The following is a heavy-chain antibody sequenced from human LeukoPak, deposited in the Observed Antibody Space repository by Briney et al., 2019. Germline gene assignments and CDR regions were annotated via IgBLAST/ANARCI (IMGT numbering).Heavy chain of an antibody. Sequence: GESLKISCKGSGYSFTSYWIGWVRQMPGKGLEWMGIIYPGDSDTRYSPSFQGQVTMSADRSISTTYLQWSSLTASDTAMYYCARPLDAVAGTSSDYWGQGTLVTVSS. D-gene: IGHD6-19*01. J-gene: IGHJ4*02. CDR1: GYSFTSYW. CDR3: ARPLDAVAGTSSDY. V-gene: IGHV5-51*01. CDR2: IYPGDSDT.